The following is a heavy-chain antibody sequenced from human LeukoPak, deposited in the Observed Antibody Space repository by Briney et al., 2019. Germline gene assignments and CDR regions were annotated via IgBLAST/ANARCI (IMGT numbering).Heavy chain of an antibody. CDR1: AFAFGSES. Sequence: GGSLRLSCAVSAFAFGSESMSWVRQSPARWLEWVASISPGGGTTYYADYVKGRFTISRDNSKNSLFVQMNSLRAEDTAVYFCAKSRPGSANWALQIFDNWGQGTLVTVSS. CDR2: ISPGGGTT. J-gene: IGHJ4*02. D-gene: IGHD1-1*01. CDR3: AKSRPGSANWALQIFDN. V-gene: IGHV3-23*01.